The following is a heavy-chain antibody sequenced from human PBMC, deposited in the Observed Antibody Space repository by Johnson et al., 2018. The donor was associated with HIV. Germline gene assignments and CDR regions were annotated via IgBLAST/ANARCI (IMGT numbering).Heavy chain of an antibody. Sequence: QVQLVESGGGVVQPWRSLRLSCAASGFTFSSYAMHWVRQAPGKGLEWVAVISYDGSNKYYADSVKGRFTISRDNSKNTLYLQMNSLRAEDTAVYYCAREATVKLLHQWAFDIWGQGTMVTVSS. D-gene: IGHD4-17*01. CDR2: ISYDGSNK. CDR1: GFTFSSYA. V-gene: IGHV3-30-3*01. J-gene: IGHJ3*02. CDR3: AREATVKLLHQWAFDI.